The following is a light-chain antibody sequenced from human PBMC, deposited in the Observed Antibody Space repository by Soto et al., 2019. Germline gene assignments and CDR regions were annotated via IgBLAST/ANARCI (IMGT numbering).Light chain of an antibody. CDR3: QQYNSWPPIT. J-gene: IGKJ5*01. Sequence: IVMTQSPATLYVSPGEGATLSCRASQSVRTKLAWYQQKAGQAPRLLIYGASTRATGIPDRFSGSGSGTEFTLTISSLQSEDFAVYYCQQYNSWPPITFGQGTRLEIK. CDR1: QSVRTK. CDR2: GAS. V-gene: IGKV3-15*01.